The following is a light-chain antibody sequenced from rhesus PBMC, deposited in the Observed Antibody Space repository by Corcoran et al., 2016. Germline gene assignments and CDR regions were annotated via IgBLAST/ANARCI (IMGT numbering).Light chain of an antibody. CDR2: EAS. V-gene: IGKV1-25*01. J-gene: IGKJ2*01. Sequence: DIQMTQSPSSLSASVGDRVTITCRASQDISNDLAWYPQKPGESPKVLIYEASTLHRGIPSRFSGSGSGTGFTLTISSLQSEDFATYYCQHYYYTPDSFGQGTKVEIK. CDR1: QDISND. CDR3: QHYYYTPDS.